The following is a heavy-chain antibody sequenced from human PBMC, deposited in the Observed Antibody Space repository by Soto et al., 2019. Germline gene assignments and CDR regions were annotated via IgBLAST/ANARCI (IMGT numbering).Heavy chain of an antibody. CDR2: INHSGST. CDR1: GGSFSGYY. D-gene: IGHD2-2*01. V-gene: IGHV4-34*01. CDR3: ARVYCSSTSCYEYFDY. Sequence: QVQLQQWGAGLLKPSETLSLTCAVYGGSFSGYYWSWIRQPPGKGLEWIGEINHSGSTNYNPSLKSRVTISVDTSKNQFSLKLRAVTAADTAVYYCARVYCSSTSCYEYFDYWGQGTLVTVSS. J-gene: IGHJ4*02.